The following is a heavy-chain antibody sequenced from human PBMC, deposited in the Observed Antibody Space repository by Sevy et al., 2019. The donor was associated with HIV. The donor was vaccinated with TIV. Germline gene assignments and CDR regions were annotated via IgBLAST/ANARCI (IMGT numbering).Heavy chain of an antibody. CDR1: GFTFSSYG. D-gene: IGHD7-27*01. CDR2: INYDGSDN. CDR3: AKDPLISLGADLFDS. Sequence: GGSLRLSCATSGFTFSSYGMHWVRQAPGKGLQWVSFINYDGSDNKYGDSVKGRFTISRDNSKNTLYLQMNSLRAEDTGVYYCAKDPLISLGADLFDSWGQGTLVTVSS. V-gene: IGHV3-30*02. J-gene: IGHJ4*02.